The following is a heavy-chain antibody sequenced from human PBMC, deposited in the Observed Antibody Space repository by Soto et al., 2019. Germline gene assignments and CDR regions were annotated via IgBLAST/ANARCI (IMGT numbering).Heavy chain of an antibody. CDR1: GFTFSSYG. CDR3: ARGQYCSGGSCYPVWGFDY. CDR2: IWYDGSNK. V-gene: IGHV3-33*01. D-gene: IGHD2-15*01. J-gene: IGHJ4*02. Sequence: GGSLRLSCAASGFTFSSYGMHWVRQAPGKGLEWVAVIWYDGSNKYYADSVKGRFTISRDNSKNTLYLQMNSLRAEDTAVYYCARGQYCSGGSCYPVWGFDYWGQGSLVTVSS.